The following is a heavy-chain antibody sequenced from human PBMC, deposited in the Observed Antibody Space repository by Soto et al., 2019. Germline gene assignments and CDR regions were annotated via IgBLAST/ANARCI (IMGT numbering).Heavy chain of an antibody. CDR1: GFTFSSYA. D-gene: IGHD6-19*01. CDR2: ISGSGGST. CDR3: SKAVSWYSSGWQYYFDY. J-gene: IGHJ4*02. V-gene: IGHV3-23*01. Sequence: EVQLSESGGGLVQPGGSLRLSCAASGFTFSSYAMSWVRQAPGKGLEWVSAISGSGGSTYYADSVKGRFSISRDNSKNTLSLQMDSLRAEDTAVYFCSKAVSWYSSGWQYYFDYWGQGTLFTVSS.